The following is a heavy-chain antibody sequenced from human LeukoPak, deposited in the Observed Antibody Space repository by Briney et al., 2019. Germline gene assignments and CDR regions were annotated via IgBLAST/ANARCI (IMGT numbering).Heavy chain of an antibody. Sequence: SQTLSLTCSASGGSTNTGGYFWSWIRQPPGTGLEWIGYVFRTGRTSYNPSLESRVTISVDTSKNQFSLKLSSVTAADTAVYYCARVLTYYDFWSGYYKDYYLDYWGQGTLVTVSS. J-gene: IGHJ4*02. D-gene: IGHD3-3*01. CDR1: GGSTNTGGYF. CDR2: VFRTGRT. CDR3: ARVLTYYDFWSGYYKDYYLDY. V-gene: IGHV4-30-2*01.